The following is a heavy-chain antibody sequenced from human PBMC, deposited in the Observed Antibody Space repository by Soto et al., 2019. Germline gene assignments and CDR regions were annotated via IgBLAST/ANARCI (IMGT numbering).Heavy chain of an antibody. CDR3: ARNRLLWYEDFDP. J-gene: IGHJ5*02. Sequence: QVQLVQSGAEVKKPGASVKVSCEASGYNFKTYSIHWVRQAPGQRLEWMGSINAGSGDTKYSPHFQGRVTITRDTTATTAYMEMRSLRSDDTAVYYCARNRLLWYEDFDPWGQGTLVIVSS. CDR2: INAGSGDT. CDR1: GYNFKTYS. D-gene: IGHD3-10*01. V-gene: IGHV1-3*01.